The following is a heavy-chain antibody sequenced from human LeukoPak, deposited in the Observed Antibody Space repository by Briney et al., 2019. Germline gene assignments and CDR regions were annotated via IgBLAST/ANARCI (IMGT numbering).Heavy chain of an antibody. CDR1: GDSISSYY. Sequence: SETLSLTCTVSGDSISSYYWSWIRQPAGKGLEWIGRIYTSGNNNYNPSLKSRVTMSVDTSKNQFSLKLTSVTAADTAVYYCAREGRYYDFWSGSGNWFDPWGQGTLVTVS. D-gene: IGHD3-3*01. J-gene: IGHJ5*02. CDR2: IYTSGNN. V-gene: IGHV4-4*07. CDR3: AREGRYYDFWSGSGNWFDP.